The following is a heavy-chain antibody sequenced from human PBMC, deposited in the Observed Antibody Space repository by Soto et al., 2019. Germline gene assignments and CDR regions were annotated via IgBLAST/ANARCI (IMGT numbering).Heavy chain of an antibody. D-gene: IGHD3-10*01. CDR1: GYSFTSYW. J-gene: IGHJ5*02. V-gene: IGHV5-51*01. CDR2: IYPGDSDT. Sequence: RGESLKISCKGSGYSFTSYWIGWVRQMPGKGLEWMGIIYPGDSDTRYSPSFQGQVTISADKSISTAYLQWSSLKASDTAMYYCARWVTMVRGVINNWFDPWGQGTLVTVSS. CDR3: ARWVTMVRGVINNWFDP.